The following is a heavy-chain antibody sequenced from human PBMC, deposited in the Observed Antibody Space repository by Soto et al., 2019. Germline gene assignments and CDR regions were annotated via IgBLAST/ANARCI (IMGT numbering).Heavy chain of an antibody. CDR3: ARDDSLNEYYDFWSGYRGRGYGMDV. CDR2: IYYSGST. V-gene: IGHV4-59*01. CDR1: GGSISSYY. Sequence: SETLSLTCTVSGGSISSYYWSWIRQPPGKGLEWIGYIYYSGSTNYNPSLKSRVTISVDTSKNQFSLKLSSVTAADTAVYYCARDDSLNEYYDFWSGYRGRGYGMDVWGQGTTVTVSS. J-gene: IGHJ6*02. D-gene: IGHD3-3*01.